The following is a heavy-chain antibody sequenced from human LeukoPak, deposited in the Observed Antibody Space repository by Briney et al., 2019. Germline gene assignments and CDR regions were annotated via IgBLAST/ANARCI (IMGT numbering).Heavy chain of an antibody. V-gene: IGHV1-2*06. CDR2: INPNSGGT. CDR1: GYTFTGYY. CDR3: ARGYSSSWLDY. Sequence: GASVKVSCKASGYTFTGYYMHWVRQAPGQGLEWMGRINPNSGGTNYAQKFQGRVTMTTDTSINTAYLELSRLRSDDTAVYYCARGYSSSWLDYWGRGTLVTVSS. D-gene: IGHD6-13*01. J-gene: IGHJ4*02.